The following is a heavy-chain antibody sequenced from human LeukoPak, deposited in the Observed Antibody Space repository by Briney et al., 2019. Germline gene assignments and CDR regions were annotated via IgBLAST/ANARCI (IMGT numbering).Heavy chain of an antibody. CDR3: ARGRLELRSGNYYYYYGMDV. CDR2: INHSGST. J-gene: IGHJ6*02. CDR1: GGSFSGYY. V-gene: IGHV4-34*01. D-gene: IGHD4-23*01. Sequence: SETLSLTCAVYGGSFSGYYWSWIRQPPGKGLEWIGEINHSGSTNYNPSLKSRVTISVDTSKNQLSLKLSSVTAADTAVYYCARGRLELRSGNYYYYYGMDVWGQGTTVTVSS.